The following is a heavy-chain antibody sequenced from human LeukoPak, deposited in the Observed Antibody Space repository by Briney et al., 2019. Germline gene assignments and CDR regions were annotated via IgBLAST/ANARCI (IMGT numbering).Heavy chain of an antibody. CDR2: INPNSGGT. J-gene: IGHJ3*02. CDR1: GYTFNGYY. V-gene: IGHV1-2*02. CDR3: ARGRFVAAADSAFDI. D-gene: IGHD6-13*01. Sequence: ASVKVSCKASGYTFNGYYMYWVRPAARQGLEWVGWINPNSGGTNYAQKFQGRVTMTRDTSISTAYMELSRLRSDDTAVYYCARGRFVAAADSAFDIWGQGTVVTVSS.